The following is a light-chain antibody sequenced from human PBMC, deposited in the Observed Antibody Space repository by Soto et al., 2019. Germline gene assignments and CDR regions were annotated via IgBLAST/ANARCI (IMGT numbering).Light chain of an antibody. J-gene: IGKJ5*01. CDR1: QGISSA. Sequence: AIQLTQSPSSLSASVGDRVSITCRASQGISSALAWYQHKPGKPPKLLIYDASSLQTRVPSRFSGGESETECSLTISSLQHEDFATYYYHQLKSYPFAFGQGTQLEIK. V-gene: IGKV1-13*02. CDR2: DAS. CDR3: HQLKSYPFA.